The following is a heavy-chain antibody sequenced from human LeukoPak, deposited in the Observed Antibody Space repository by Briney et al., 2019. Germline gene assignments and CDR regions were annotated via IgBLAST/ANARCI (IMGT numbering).Heavy chain of an antibody. D-gene: IGHD6-13*01. J-gene: IGHJ6*02. CDR2: ISYDGSNK. CDR1: GFTFSSYG. Sequence: GRSLRLSCAASGFTFSSYGMHWVRQAPGKGLEWVAVISYDGSNKYYTDSVKGRFTISRDNSKNTLYLQMNSLRAEDTAVYYCAKGSSWYYYYGMDVWGQGTTVTVSS. V-gene: IGHV3-30*18. CDR3: AKGSSWYYYYGMDV.